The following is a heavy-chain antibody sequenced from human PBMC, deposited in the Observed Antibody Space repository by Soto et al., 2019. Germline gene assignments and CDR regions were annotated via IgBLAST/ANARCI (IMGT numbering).Heavy chain of an antibody. D-gene: IGHD3-10*01. CDR2: INPSGGST. V-gene: IGHV1-46*01. Sequence: ASVKVSCKASGYTFTSYYMHWVRQAPGQGLEWMGIINPSGGSTSYAQKFQGRVTMTRDTSTSTVYMELSSLRCEDTAVDYCARGRISMVRGVIEAYYYYYMDVWGKGTTVTVSS. CDR1: GYTFTSYY. CDR3: ARGRISMVRGVIEAYYYYYMDV. J-gene: IGHJ6*03.